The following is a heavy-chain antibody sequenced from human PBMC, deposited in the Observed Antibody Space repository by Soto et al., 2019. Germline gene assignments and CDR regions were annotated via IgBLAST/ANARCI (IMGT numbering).Heavy chain of an antibody. CDR3: ASSATIYCSGGSCYCGY. D-gene: IGHD2-15*01. CDR1: GGSISSSSYY. CDR2: IYYSGST. Sequence: SETLSLTCTVSGGSISSSSYYWGWIRQPPGKGLEWIGSIYYSGSTYYNPSLKSRVTISVDTSKNQFSLKLSSMTAADTAVYYCASSATIYCSGGSCYCGYWGQGTLVTVSS. J-gene: IGHJ4*02. V-gene: IGHV4-39*01.